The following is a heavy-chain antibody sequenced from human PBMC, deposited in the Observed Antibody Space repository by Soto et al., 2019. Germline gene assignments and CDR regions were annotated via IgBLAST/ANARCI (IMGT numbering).Heavy chain of an antibody. V-gene: IGHV1-3*01. CDR3: ARDLAARPPLNWFDP. Sequence: ASVKVSCKASGYTFTSYAMHWVRQAPGQRLEWMGWINAGNGNTKYSQKFQGRVTITRDTSASTAYMELSSLRSEDTAVYYCARDLAARPPLNWFDPWGQGTLVTVSS. CDR2: INAGNGNT. D-gene: IGHD6-6*01. J-gene: IGHJ5*02. CDR1: GYTFTSYA.